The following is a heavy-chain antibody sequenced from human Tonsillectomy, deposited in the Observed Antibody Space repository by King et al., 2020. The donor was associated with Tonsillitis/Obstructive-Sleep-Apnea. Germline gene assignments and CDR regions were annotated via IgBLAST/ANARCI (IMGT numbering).Heavy chain of an antibody. V-gene: IGHV3-23*04. CDR1: GFTFSSYA. D-gene: IGHD3-10*01. Sequence: VQLVESGGGLVQPGGSLRLSCAASGFTFSSYAMSWVRQAPGKGLEWVSAISGSGGSTYYADSVKGRFTISRDNSKNTLYLQMNSLRAEDTAVYYCAKERTRGWFGELSIPFDFWGQGTLVTVSS. CDR2: ISGSGGST. CDR3: AKERTRGWFGELSIPFDF. J-gene: IGHJ4*02.